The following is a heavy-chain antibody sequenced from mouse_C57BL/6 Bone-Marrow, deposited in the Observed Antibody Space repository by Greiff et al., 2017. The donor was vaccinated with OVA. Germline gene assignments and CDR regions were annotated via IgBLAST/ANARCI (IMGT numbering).Heavy chain of an antibody. V-gene: IGHV3-6*01. J-gene: IGHJ3*01. Sequence: ESGPGLVKPSQSLSLTCSVTGSSITSGYYWNWIRQFPGNKLEWMGYISYDGSNNYNPSLKNPISITRDTSKNQFFLKLNAVTTEDTATYYCARGGYNRFAYWGQGTLVTVSA. CDR3: ARGGYNRFAY. CDR2: ISYDGSN. D-gene: IGHD1-3*01. CDR1: GSSITSGYY.